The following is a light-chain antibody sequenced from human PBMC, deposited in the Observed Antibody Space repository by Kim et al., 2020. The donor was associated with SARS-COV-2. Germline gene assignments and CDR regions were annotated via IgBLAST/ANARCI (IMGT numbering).Light chain of an antibody. CDR3: NSRDSSSDHVV. Sequence: ALGQTVRNKCQRDSRRSYLSGCYQQKPGEHPVLLIYGNNNRPSGIPDRFSGSSSGNTASLSITGAPAEDEADYYCNSRDSSSDHVVFGGGTQLTVL. CDR1: SRRSYL. CDR2: GNN. V-gene: IGLV3-19*01. J-gene: IGLJ2*01.